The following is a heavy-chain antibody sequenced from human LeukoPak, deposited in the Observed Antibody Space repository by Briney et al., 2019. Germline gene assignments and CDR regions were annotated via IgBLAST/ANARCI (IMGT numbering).Heavy chain of an antibody. D-gene: IGHD2-15*01. CDR1: GFIVSTNY. J-gene: IGHJ3*02. CDR2: IYSGGST. Sequence: GGSLRLSCAASGFIVSTNYMSWVRQAPGKGLEWVSVIYSGGSTYYADSVRGRFTVSRDDSKNTLYLQMNTLRAEDTAVYYCARDCSGGSCYGRALDIWGQGTMVTVSS. CDR3: ARDCSGGSCYGRALDI. V-gene: IGHV3-53*01.